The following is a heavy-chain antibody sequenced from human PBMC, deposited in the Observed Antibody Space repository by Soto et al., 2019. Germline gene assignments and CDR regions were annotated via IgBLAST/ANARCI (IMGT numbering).Heavy chain of an antibody. V-gene: IGHV3-15*01. Sequence: EVQLVESGGGLVKPGGSLRLSCAASGFTFSNAWMSWVRQAPGKGLEWVGRIKSKTDGGTTDYAAPVKGRFTISRDDSKNTLYLQMNSLKTEDTAVYYCTTGPGGSGSYYPHWGQRTLVTVSS. J-gene: IGHJ4*02. D-gene: IGHD3-10*01. CDR2: IKSKTDGGTT. CDR3: TTGPGGSGSYYPH. CDR1: GFTFSNAW.